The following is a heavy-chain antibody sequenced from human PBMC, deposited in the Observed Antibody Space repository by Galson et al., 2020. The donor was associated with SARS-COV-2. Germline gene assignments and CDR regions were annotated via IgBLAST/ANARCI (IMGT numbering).Heavy chain of an antibody. V-gene: IGHV4-34*01. D-gene: IGHD3-16*01. CDR1: GGSFSSYS. Sequence: SETLSLTCAVSGGSFSSYSWTWVRQTPVKGREWVGEIIFCGDTKYTPSLINRFTLTPDTSNNQFSLKLRSVSAADTHLYFCARGQQGVVPSPVLGLGPFYSYFYVDVWGKGTTVTVSS. CDR2: IIFCGDT. CDR3: ARGQQGVVPSPVLGLGPFYSYFYVDV. J-gene: IGHJ6*03.